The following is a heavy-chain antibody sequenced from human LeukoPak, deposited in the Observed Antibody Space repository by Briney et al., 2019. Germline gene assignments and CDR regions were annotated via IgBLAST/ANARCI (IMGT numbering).Heavy chain of an antibody. CDR2: INSDGSWT. CDR3: VSFYETY. V-gene: IGHV3-74*01. D-gene: IGHD2-2*01. J-gene: IGHJ4*02. Sequence: GGSLRLSCAASGNYWMHWVRQAPGKGLVWVSHINSDGSWTSYADSVKGRFTISKDNAKDTVYLQMNNLRAEDTAVYYCVSFYETYWGRGTLVTVSS. CDR1: GNYW.